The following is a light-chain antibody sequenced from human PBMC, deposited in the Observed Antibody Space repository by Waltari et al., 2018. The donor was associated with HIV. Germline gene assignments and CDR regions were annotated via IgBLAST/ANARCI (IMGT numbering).Light chain of an antibody. CDR1: SSNIGNKY. V-gene: IGLV1-51*01. CDR3: GTCDSSLSAGL. Sequence: QSVLTQPPSVSAAPGKKVTISCSGSSSNIGNKYVSWYQQLPGTAPKLLIYDINTRPSVIPDRFSGSKSGTSATLGITGLQTGDEADYYCGTCDSSLSAGLFGGGTKLTVL. CDR2: DIN. J-gene: IGLJ2*01.